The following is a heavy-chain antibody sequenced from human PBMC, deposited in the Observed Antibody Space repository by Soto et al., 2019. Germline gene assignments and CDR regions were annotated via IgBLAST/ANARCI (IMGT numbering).Heavy chain of an antibody. Sequence: SETLSLTCTVSGGSISSGGYYWSWIRQHPGKGLEWIGYICYSGSTYYNPSLKSRVTISVDTSKNQFSLKLSSVTAADTAVYYCATYYDSSGYFHNWFDPWGQGTLVTVSS. CDR3: ATYYDSSGYFHNWFDP. V-gene: IGHV4-31*03. CDR1: GGSISSGGYY. D-gene: IGHD3-22*01. J-gene: IGHJ5*02. CDR2: ICYSGST.